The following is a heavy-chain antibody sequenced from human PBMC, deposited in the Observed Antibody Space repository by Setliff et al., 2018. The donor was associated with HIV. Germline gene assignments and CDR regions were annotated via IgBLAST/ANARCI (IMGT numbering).Heavy chain of an antibody. J-gene: IGHJ1*01. Sequence: SVKVSCKASGGTFSSYAISWVRQAPGQGPEWMGGIIPIFRTAKYAHKFQGRVTITADESTSTAYMELSSLRSEDTAVYYCARLISADYYDISGYFQHWGQGTLVTVS. D-gene: IGHD3-22*01. CDR3: ARLISADYYDISGYFQH. V-gene: IGHV1-69*13. CDR2: IIPIFRTA. CDR1: GGTFSSYA.